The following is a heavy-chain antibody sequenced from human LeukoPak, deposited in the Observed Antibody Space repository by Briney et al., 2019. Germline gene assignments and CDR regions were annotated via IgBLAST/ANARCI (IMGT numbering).Heavy chain of an antibody. CDR2: ISAYNGNT. Sequence: ASVKVSCKASGYTFRSYGISWVRQAPGQGLEWMGWISAYNGNTNYAQKLQGRVTMTTDTSTTTAYMELRSLRSEDTAVYYCARGFHPQLQVHLYWGQGTLVAVSS. J-gene: IGHJ4*02. V-gene: IGHV1-18*01. D-gene: IGHD5-24*01. CDR3: ARGFHPQLQVHLY. CDR1: GYTFRSYG.